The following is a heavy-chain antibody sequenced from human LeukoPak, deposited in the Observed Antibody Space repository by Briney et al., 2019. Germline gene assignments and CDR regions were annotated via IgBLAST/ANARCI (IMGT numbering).Heavy chain of an antibody. CDR3: AKLALSSGDPLRDY. CDR1: GFTFSSYA. CDR2: ISYDGSNK. D-gene: IGHD6-25*01. Sequence: GGSLRLSCAASGFTFSSYAMHWVRQAPGKGLEWVAVISYDGSNKYYADSVKGRFTISRDNSKNTVSLQMNSLRGEDTAVYYCAKLALSSGDPLRDYWGQGTLVTVSS. V-gene: IGHV3-30*04. J-gene: IGHJ4*02.